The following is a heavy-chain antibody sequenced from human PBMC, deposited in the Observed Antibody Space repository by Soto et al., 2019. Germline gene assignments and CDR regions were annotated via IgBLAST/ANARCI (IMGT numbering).Heavy chain of an antibody. CDR2: IKQDGSEK. J-gene: IGHJ4*02. CDR3: ARAITIFGVVTQILFDY. D-gene: IGHD3-3*01. Sequence: GGSLRLSCSASGFTFSSYWMSWVRQAPGKPLEWVANIKQDGSEKYYVDSVKGRFTISRDNAKNSLYLQMNSLRAEDTAVYYCARAITIFGVVTQILFDYWGKGTMVTVSS. CDR1: GFTFSSYW. V-gene: IGHV3-7*03.